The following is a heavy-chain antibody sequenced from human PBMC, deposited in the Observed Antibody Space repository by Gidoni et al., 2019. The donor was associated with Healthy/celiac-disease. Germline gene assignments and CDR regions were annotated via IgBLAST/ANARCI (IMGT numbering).Heavy chain of an antibody. CDR1: GFTVSSNY. V-gene: IGHV3-53*01. CDR3: ASKIAVAGMEAFDI. Sequence: EVQLVESGGGLIQPGGSLRLSCAASGFTVSSNYMSWAGQAPGKGLEWVSVIYSGGSTYYADSVKGRFTISRDNSKNTLYLQMNSLRAEDTAVYYCASKIAVAGMEAFDIWGQGTMVTVSS. J-gene: IGHJ3*02. CDR2: IYSGGST. D-gene: IGHD6-19*01.